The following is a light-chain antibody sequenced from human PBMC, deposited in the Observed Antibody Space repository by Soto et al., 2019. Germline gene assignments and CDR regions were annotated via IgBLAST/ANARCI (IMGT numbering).Light chain of an antibody. CDR1: SEHSSYA. J-gene: IGLJ3*02. CDR3: QTWGTGYWV. CDR2: LNSDGSH. V-gene: IGLV4-69*01. Sequence: QLVLTQSPSASASLGASVKLTCTLSSEHSSYAIAWYQQQPEKGPRYLMKLNSDGSHTKGDGIPDRFSGSSSGAERYLTISSLQSEDEADYYCQTWGTGYWVFGGGTKLTVL.